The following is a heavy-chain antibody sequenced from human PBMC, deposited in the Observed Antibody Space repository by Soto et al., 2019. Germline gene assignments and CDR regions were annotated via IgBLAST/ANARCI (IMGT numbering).Heavy chain of an antibody. D-gene: IGHD2-2*01. CDR1: GGSFSKYG. Sequence: QVQLVQSGAEVKMPGSSVRGSCKASGGSFSKYGLSWVRQAPGQGLEWMGGIIPMFGMGNYAAKYLGRVKVTAYESAGTTHMERSSRRANNGALYLCVRADPKNNFTAVHVRGQGTAVTVSA. V-gene: IGHV1-69*01. CDR3: VRADPKNNFTAVHV. CDR2: IIPMFGMG. J-gene: IGHJ6*01.